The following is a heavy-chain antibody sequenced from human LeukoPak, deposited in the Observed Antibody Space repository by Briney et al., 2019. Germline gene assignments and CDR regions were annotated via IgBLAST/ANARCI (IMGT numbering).Heavy chain of an antibody. J-gene: IGHJ4*02. D-gene: IGHD2-21*01. Sequence: GGSLRLSCAGSGFTFSHAWMSWVRQAPGKGLEWGSTLNGGGDKTYYADSVKGRFTISRDNSKNTLYLQMSSLRAEDTAVYYCARLYSGASFDSWGRGSLVTVSS. CDR1: GFTFSHAW. CDR3: ARLYSGASFDS. V-gene: IGHV3-23*01. CDR2: LNGGGDKT.